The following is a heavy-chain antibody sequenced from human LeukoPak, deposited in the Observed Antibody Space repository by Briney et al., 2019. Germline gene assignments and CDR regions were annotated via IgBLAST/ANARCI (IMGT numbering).Heavy chain of an antibody. V-gene: IGHV1-2*02. Sequence: GASVKVSCKASGYTFTGYYMHWVRQAPGQGLEGMGWINPNSGGTNYAQKFQGRVTMTRDTSLSTAYMEMSRLRSDDTAVYYCARGSYSSGYYDFDYWGQGTLVTVSS. D-gene: IGHD3-22*01. CDR2: INPNSGGT. J-gene: IGHJ4*02. CDR1: GYTFTGYY. CDR3: ARGSYSSGYYDFDY.